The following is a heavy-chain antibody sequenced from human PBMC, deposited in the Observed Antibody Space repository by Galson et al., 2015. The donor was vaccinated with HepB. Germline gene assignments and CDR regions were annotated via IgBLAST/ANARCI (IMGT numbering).Heavy chain of an antibody. D-gene: IGHD2-8*01. CDR2: INDNGLKT. CDR1: GFPFSIYG. CDR3: AKDNESRGFDH. Sequence: SLRLSCAASGFPFSIYGMTWVRQAPGKGLEWISTINDNGLKTYYADSVKGRFTISRDNSKSALFLQIDSLRVEDTAVYYCAKDNESRGFDHWGQGTLVTVSS. J-gene: IGHJ4*02. V-gene: IGHV3-23*01.